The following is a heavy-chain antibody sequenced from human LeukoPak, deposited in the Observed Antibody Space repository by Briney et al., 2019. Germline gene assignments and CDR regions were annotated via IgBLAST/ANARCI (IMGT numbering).Heavy chain of an antibody. J-gene: IGHJ4*02. D-gene: IGHD4-17*01. CDR1: GYSFTSYW. CDR2: IYPRDSDT. V-gene: IGHV5-51*01. Sequence: ESPNISLQGSGYSFTSYWIGWVRQMPGKGLEWMGIIYPRDSDTRYSPSFQGQVTISADKSISTAYLQWSSLKASDTAMYYCARHEPTVTTADYWGEGTLVTVSS. CDR3: ARHEPTVTTADY.